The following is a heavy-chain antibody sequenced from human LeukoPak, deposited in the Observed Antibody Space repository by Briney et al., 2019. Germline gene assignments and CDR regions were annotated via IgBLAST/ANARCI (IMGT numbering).Heavy chain of an antibody. CDR2: ISSSGSTI. CDR3: AREVGDYQLGYYYMDV. D-gene: IGHD4-17*01. CDR1: GFTFSDYY. J-gene: IGHJ6*03. V-gene: IGHV3-11*04. Sequence: PGGSLRLSCAASGFTFSDYYMSWIRQAPGKGLEWVSYISSSGSTIYYADSVKGRFTISRDNAKNSQYLQMNSLRAEDTAVYYCAREVGDYQLGYYYMDVWGKGTTVTVSS.